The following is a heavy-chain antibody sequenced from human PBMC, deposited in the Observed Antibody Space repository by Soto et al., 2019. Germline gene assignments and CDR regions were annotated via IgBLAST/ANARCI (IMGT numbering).Heavy chain of an antibody. CDR2: INPNSGGT. Sequence: ASVKVSCKXSGYTFTGYYMHWVRQAPGQGLEWMGWINPNSGGTNYAQKFQGWVTMTRDTSISTAYMELSRLRSDDTAVYYCARADGIGYYYDSSGYYYFDYWGQGTLVTVSS. CDR1: GYTFTGYY. V-gene: IGHV1-2*04. D-gene: IGHD3-22*01. CDR3: ARADGIGYYYDSSGYYYFDY. J-gene: IGHJ4*02.